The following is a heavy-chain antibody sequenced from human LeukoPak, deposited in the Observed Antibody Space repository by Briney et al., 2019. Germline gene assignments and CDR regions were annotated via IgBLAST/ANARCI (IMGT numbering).Heavy chain of an antibody. CDR3: VRLRRNTDSSGYYYYYDY. J-gene: IGHJ4*02. Sequence: GGSLRLSCEASQFSFSSYSFNWVRRAPGQGLEWVSSINKGATHMYYADSMKGRFTVSRDDAKNSLYLQMNSLRAEDTAVYYCVRLRRNTDSSGYYYYYDYWGRGTLVTVSS. CDR2: INKGATHM. V-gene: IGHV3-21*01. D-gene: IGHD3-22*01. CDR1: QFSFSSYS.